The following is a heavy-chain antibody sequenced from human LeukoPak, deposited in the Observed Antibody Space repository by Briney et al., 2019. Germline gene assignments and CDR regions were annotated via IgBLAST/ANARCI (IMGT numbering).Heavy chain of an antibody. CDR3: ARPPFHVVATVHHVRHY. V-gene: IGHV3-23*01. CDR2: ISGSGSRT. Sequence: PGGSLRLSCAASGFTFSTYIMSWVRQAPGKGLEWVSSISGSGSRTYYADSVKGRFSISKDNARNSLHLQMNSLRAADTSVYYCARPPFHVVATVHHVRHYWG. D-gene: IGHD5-12*01. CDR1: GFTFSTYI. J-gene: IGHJ4*01.